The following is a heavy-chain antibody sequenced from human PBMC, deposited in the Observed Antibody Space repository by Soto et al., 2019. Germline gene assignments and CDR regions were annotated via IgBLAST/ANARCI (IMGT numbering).Heavy chain of an antibody. CDR3: ARFNWYFDL. J-gene: IGHJ2*01. CDR1: GGSISSYY. CDR2: IYYRGST. Sequence: QVQLQESGPGLVKPSETLSLTCTVSGGSISSYYWSWIRQPPGKGLEWIGYIYYRGSTNYNPSLKXRXTLXVDTSKHPFSLKLSSVTAADTAMYYCARFNWYFDLWGRGTLVTVST. V-gene: IGHV4-59*01.